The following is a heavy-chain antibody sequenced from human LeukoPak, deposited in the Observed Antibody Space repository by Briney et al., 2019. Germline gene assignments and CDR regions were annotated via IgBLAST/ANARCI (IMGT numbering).Heavy chain of an antibody. CDR1: GYSFTNYW. CDR2: IYPGDSDT. D-gene: IGHD6-13*01. V-gene: IGHV5-51*01. J-gene: IGHJ4*02. CDR3: ASLGYSSNWYFEY. Sequence: GESLKISCKGSGYSFTNYWIGWVRQMPGKGLEWMGIIYPGDSDTRYSPSFQGQVTISADNSISTAYLQWSSLKASDTAMYYCASLGYSSNWYFEYWGQGTLVTVSP.